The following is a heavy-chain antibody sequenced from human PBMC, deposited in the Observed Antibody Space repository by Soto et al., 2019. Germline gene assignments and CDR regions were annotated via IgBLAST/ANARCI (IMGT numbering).Heavy chain of an antibody. D-gene: IGHD6-13*01. Sequence: QVQLQESGPGLVKPSETLSLVCSVSGGSVSSGNNYWSWIRQPPGKGLEWIGYVYYTGSTKYNPSLKSRVTIPLDTSKTQFPLKLSAVTAADTAVYYCARDPAPYIAAAGTGYDFWGQGTLVTVSS. V-gene: IGHV4-61*01. J-gene: IGHJ4*02. CDR3: ARDPAPYIAAAGTGYDF. CDR1: GGSVSSGNNY. CDR2: VYYTGST.